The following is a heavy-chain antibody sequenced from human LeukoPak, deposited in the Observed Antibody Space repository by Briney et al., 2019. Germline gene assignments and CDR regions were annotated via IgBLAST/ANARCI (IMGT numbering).Heavy chain of an antibody. CDR2: IIPIFGTA. D-gene: IGHD4-23*01. V-gene: IGHV1-69*05. Sequence: GASVKVSCKASGGTFSSYAISWVRQAPGQGLEWMGGIIPIFGTANYAQKFQGRVTITTDESTSTAYMELSSLRSEDTAVYYCARDNYGGNSWFGYWGQGTLVTVSS. CDR3: ARDNYGGNSWFGY. J-gene: IGHJ4*02. CDR1: GGTFSSYA.